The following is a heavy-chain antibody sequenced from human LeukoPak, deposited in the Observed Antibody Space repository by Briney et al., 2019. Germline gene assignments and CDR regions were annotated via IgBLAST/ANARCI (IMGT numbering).Heavy chain of an antibody. CDR1: GYTFTSYY. D-gene: IGHD2-2*01. V-gene: IGHV1-46*01. J-gene: IGHJ4*02. CDR2: INPSGGST. Sequence: ASVKVSCKASGYTFTSYYMHWVRQAPGQGLEWMGIINPSGGSTSYAQKFQGRVTMTRDTSTTKVYMELSSLRSEDTAVYYCARDIVVIPAANGIDYWGQGALVTVSS. CDR3: ARDIVVIPAANGIDY.